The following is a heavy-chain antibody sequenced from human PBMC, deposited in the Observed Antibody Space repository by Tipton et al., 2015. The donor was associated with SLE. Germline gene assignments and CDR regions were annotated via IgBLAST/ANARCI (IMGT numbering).Heavy chain of an antibody. CDR2: ISYDGSNK. J-gene: IGHJ3*02. CDR1: GFTFSSYA. CDR3: ARGGIAVNDAFDI. Sequence: SLRLSCAASGFTFSSYAMHWVRQAPGKGLEWVAVISYDGSNKYYADSVKGRFTISRDNSKNTLYLQMNSLRAEDTAVYYCARGGIAVNDAFDIWGQGTMVTVSS. V-gene: IGHV3-30*04. D-gene: IGHD6-19*01.